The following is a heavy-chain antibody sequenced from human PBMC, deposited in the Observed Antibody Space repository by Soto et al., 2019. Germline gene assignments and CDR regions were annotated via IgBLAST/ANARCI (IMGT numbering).Heavy chain of an antibody. Sequence: SETLSLTCAVYGGSFSGYYWSWIRQPPGKGLEWIGEINHSGSTNYNPSLKSRVTISVDTSKNQFSLKLSSVTAADTAVYYCARGHYSSGYYFNWGQGTLVTVSS. J-gene: IGHJ4*02. V-gene: IGHV4-34*01. CDR3: ARGHYSSGYYFN. D-gene: IGHD3-22*01. CDR1: GGSFSGYY. CDR2: INHSGST.